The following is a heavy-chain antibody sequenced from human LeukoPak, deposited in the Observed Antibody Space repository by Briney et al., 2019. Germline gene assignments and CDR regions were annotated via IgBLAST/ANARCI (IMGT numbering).Heavy chain of an antibody. V-gene: IGHV4-59*12. CDR3: ARDTYYYDSSGYYPLRY. Sequence: PSETLSLTCTVSGGSISSYYWSWVRQPPGKGLEWIAYIYYSGSTNYNPSLKSRVTISVDTSKNQFSLKLSSVTAADTAVYYCARDTYYYDSSGYYPLRYWGQGTLVTVSS. J-gene: IGHJ4*02. CDR1: GGSISSYY. CDR2: IYYSGST. D-gene: IGHD3-22*01.